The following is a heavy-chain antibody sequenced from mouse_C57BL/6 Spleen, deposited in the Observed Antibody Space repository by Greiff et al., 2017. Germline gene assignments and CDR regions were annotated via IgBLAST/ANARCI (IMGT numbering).Heavy chain of an antibody. D-gene: IGHD2-2*01. CDR2: IYPRSGNT. J-gene: IGHJ2*01. CDR1: GYTFTSYG. Sequence: QVQLKESGAELARPGASVKLSCKASGYTFTSYGISWVKQRTGQGLEWIGEIYPRSGNTYYNEKFKGKATLTADKSSSTAYMELRSLTSEDSAVYFCARSGGYDYFDYWGQGTTLTVSS. CDR3: ARSGGYDYFDY. V-gene: IGHV1-81*01.